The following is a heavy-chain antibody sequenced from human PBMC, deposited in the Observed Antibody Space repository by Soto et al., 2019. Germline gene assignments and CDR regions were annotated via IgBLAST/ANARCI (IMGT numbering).Heavy chain of an antibody. J-gene: IGHJ4*02. CDR1: GFTFSDDA. Sequence: GGSLRLSCAASGFTFSDDAMSWVRQAPGKGLEWVSGISDSGDNTHYADSVKGRFAISRDNSKKTLYLQMNSLRGEDTAVYFCATGGWYCRGGSCHFDYWGQGTLVTVSS. V-gene: IGHV3-23*01. CDR2: ISDSGDNT. D-gene: IGHD2-15*01. CDR3: ATGGWYCRGGSCHFDY.